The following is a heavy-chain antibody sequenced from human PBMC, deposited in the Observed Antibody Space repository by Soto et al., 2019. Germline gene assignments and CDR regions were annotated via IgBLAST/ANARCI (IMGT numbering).Heavy chain of an antibody. D-gene: IGHD3-10*01. V-gene: IGHV1-69*01. J-gene: IGHJ6*02. CDR1: GGTFSSYA. CDR3: ARCAYYYGSGSSEGPYYYGMDV. Sequence: QVQLVQSGAEVKKPGSSVKVSCKASGGTFSSYAISWVRQAPGQGLEWMGGIIPIFGTANYAQKFQGRVTITADESTSTAYMELSSLRSEDKAVYYCARCAYYYGSGSSEGPYYYGMDVWGQGTTVTVSS. CDR2: IIPIFGTA.